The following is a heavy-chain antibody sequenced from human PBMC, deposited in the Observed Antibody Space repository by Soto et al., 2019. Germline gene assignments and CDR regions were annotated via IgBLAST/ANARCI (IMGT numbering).Heavy chain of an antibody. CDR3: ARGVRGPYYFDY. CDR2: IYYSGST. V-gene: IGHV4-30-4*01. J-gene: IGHJ4*02. D-gene: IGHD1-26*01. Sequence: SETLSLTCTFSCGSIGSGDHYWSWIRQPPGKGLEWIGYIYYSGSTYYNASLKSRVTISVDTSKNQFSLKLTSVTAADTAVYYCARGVRGPYYFDYWGQGTLVTVSS. CDR1: CGSIGSGDHY.